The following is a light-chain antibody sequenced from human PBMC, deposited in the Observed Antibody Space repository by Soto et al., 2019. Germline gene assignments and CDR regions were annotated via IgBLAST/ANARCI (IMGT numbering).Light chain of an antibody. CDR3: QQYYSTPRT. V-gene: IGKV1-5*03. CDR2: KAS. CDR1: QNVENY. J-gene: IGKJ1*01. Sequence: DIQMTQSPSTLSASVGDRVTITCRAGQNVENYLAWYQQKPGKAPKLLIYKASGLESGVPSRFGGSGYGTDFTLTISSLQAEDVAVYYCQQYYSTPRTFGQGTKVDIK.